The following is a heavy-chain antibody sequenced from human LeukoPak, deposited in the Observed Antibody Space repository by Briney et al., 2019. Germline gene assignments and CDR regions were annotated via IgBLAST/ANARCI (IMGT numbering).Heavy chain of an antibody. J-gene: IGHJ6*04. V-gene: IGHV4-31*03. CDR2: IYNSGST. CDR3: ARSYPGLYYYGMDV. CDR1: GGSISSGGYY. Sequence: SQTLSLTCTVSGGSISSGGYYWSWIRQHPGKGLEWIGYIYNSGSTYYNPSLKSRVTISVDTSKNQFSLKLSSVTAADTAVYYCARSYPGLYYYGMDVWGKGTTVTVSS. D-gene: IGHD2-2*02.